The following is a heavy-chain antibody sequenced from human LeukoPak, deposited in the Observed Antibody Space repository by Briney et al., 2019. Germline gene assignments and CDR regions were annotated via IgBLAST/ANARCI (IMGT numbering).Heavy chain of an antibody. CDR1: GFTFSTNY. D-gene: IGHD3-22*01. CDR2: IYSGGSP. J-gene: IGHJ4*02. Sequence: GGSLRLSCAASGFTFSTNYMSWVRPAPGKGLEGVSVIYSGGSPYYADSVKGRFTISRDNSKNTLYLQMNSLRAEDTAVYYCARDLNYYDSSGYGHWGQGTLVTVSS. V-gene: IGHV3-53*01. CDR3: ARDLNYYDSSGYGH.